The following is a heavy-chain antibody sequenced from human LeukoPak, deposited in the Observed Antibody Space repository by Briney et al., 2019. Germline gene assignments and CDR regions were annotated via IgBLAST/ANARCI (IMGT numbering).Heavy chain of an antibody. CDR1: GFTFSSYW. CDR2: IKGDGSEK. Sequence: GGSLRLSCAASGFTFSSYWMSWVRLAPGKGLEWVANIKGDGSEKWYADSVKGRFTTSRDKAQNSVHLQMNSLRAEDTAVYHCARDEYRSRWLHPWGQGTLVTVTS. J-gene: IGHJ5*02. D-gene: IGHD5-24*01. V-gene: IGHV3-7*01. CDR3: ARDEYRSRWLHP.